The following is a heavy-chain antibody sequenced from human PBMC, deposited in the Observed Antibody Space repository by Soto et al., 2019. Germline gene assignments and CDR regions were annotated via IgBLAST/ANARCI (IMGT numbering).Heavy chain of an antibody. V-gene: IGHV3-15*01. Sequence: GGSLRLSCAASGFTFSNALMTWVRQAPGKGLEWVGHIQTNTGGGTTDYAAPGKGRFAISRDNSKNTLYLQMNNLKAEDTAVYYCTTGCGGGSCYSVYYYYYYYMDVWGKGTTVTVSS. CDR1: GFTFSNAL. D-gene: IGHD2-15*01. CDR2: IQTNTGGGTT. CDR3: TTGCGGGSCYSVYYYYYYYMDV. J-gene: IGHJ6*03.